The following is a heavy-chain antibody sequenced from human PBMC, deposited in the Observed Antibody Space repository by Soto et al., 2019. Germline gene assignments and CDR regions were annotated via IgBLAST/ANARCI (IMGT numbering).Heavy chain of an antibody. CDR1: GGSISSYY. CDR2: IYYSGST. V-gene: IGHV4-59*01. J-gene: IGHJ4*02. CDR3: ARDPHGIVGATFFDY. Sequence: SETLSLTCTVSGGSISSYYWSWIRQPPGKGLEWIGYIYYSGSTNYNPSLKSRVTISVDTSKNQFSLKLSSVTAADTAVYYCARDPHGIVGATFFDYWGQGTLVTVSS. D-gene: IGHD1-26*01.